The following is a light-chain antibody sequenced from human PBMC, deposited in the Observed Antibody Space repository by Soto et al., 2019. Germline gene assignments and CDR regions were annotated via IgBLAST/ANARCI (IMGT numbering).Light chain of an antibody. CDR1: QGLLHGDGKPY. J-gene: IGKJ1*01. CDR3: MQSVQLPPE. Sequence: IGLTQTPLLWSVTPGQRAARSSKSGQGLLHGDGKPYLSGNLQKPGQSPHLLIYEVSNGFSGVPDRFSGSGSGTDFTLKISRVEAEDVGVYYCMQSVQLPPEFGQGTKVEMK. V-gene: IGKV2D-29*02. CDR2: EVS.